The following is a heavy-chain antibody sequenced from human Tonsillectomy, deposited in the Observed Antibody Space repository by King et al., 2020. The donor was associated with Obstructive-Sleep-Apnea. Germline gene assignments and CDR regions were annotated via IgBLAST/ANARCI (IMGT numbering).Heavy chain of an antibody. CDR2: LKSKPAGGAV. CDR3: TTVYSIASAGF. CDR1: GFTFSNAW. D-gene: IGHD6-13*01. V-gene: IGHV3-15*01. J-gene: IGHJ4*02. Sequence: VQPVESGGGLVKPGGSLRLSCAASGFTFSNAWMNWVRQAPGKGLEWVGRLKSKPAGGAVDYAAPGKGRFTISRDDSTNTLFLQMNSLKPEETAVYYCTTVYSIASAGFWGQGTLVTVSS.